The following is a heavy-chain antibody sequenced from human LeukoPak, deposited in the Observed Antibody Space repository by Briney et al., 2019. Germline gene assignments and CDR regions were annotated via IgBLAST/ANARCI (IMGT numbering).Heavy chain of an antibody. V-gene: IGHV4-39*01. D-gene: IGHD1-1*01. J-gene: IGHJ6*02. Sequence: SETLSCTCSVSGGSISSSTYYWGWMRQPPGKGLEWIGSIYNSGSTYYNPSLKSRVTISVDTSKNQFSLKLNSVTAADTAVYYCARHPWNSGMDVWGQGTTVTVSS. CDR1: GGSISSSTYY. CDR2: IYNSGST. CDR3: ARHPWNSGMDV.